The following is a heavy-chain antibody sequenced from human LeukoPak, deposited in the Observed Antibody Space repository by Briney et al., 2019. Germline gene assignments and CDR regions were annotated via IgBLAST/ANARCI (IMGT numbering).Heavy chain of an antibody. CDR1: GYTFTSYG. CDR3: ARDLRYDSSGYWLH. J-gene: IGHJ4*02. Sequence: ASVKVSCKASGYTFTSYGISWVRQAPGQGLEWMGWISAYNGKTDYAQKLQGRVTMTKEPSTSTAYMALRRLRSDATAVYYCARDLRYDSSGYWLHWGQGTLVTV. CDR2: ISAYNGKT. V-gene: IGHV1-18*01. D-gene: IGHD3-22*01.